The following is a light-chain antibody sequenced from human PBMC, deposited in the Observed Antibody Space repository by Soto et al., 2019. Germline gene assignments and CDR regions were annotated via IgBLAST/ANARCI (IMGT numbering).Light chain of an antibody. CDR1: QGISRW. J-gene: IGKJ4*01. CDR3: QQANSVPLS. V-gene: IGKV1-12*01. Sequence: DIPMTPPPSSVSASVGDRVPITCRASQGISRWLAWYQQKPGTAPQLLIYAASSVQGGVPSRFSGSGSGTDVTLNISSLQPEDCATYSCQQANSVPLSFGGGNKVAIK. CDR2: AAS.